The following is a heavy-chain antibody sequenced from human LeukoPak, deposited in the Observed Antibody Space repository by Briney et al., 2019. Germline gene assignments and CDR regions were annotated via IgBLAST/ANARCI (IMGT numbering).Heavy chain of an antibody. CDR3: ARVVTPRYCSTTSCYWKGWFDP. Sequence: ASVKVSCKTPGGTFIRYAISWVRQAPGQGLEWMGEIIPIFGTANYAQKVQGRVRITADESTRPAYMELGSLRSEDTAVYSCARVVTPRYCSTTSCYWKGWFDPWGQGTLVTVSS. CDR1: GGTFIRYA. CDR2: IIPIFGTA. V-gene: IGHV1-69*13. D-gene: IGHD2-2*01. J-gene: IGHJ5*02.